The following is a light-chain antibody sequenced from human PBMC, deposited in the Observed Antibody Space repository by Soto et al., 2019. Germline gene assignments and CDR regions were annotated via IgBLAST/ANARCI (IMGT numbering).Light chain of an antibody. V-gene: IGKV1-13*02. Sequence: AIQMTPSPSSLSASVVDRVTITCRASQGIRGDLGWYQHKPGKAPKLLIYDVSALKRGVPPRFSGSGSGTEFTLTISSLQPEDFATYYCQQYDSFSVTFGQGTKVDI. CDR3: QQYDSFSVT. CDR1: QGIRGD. CDR2: DVS. J-gene: IGKJ1*01.